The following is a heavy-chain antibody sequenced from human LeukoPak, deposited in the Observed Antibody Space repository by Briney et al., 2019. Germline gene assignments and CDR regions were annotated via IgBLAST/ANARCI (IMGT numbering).Heavy chain of an antibody. CDR2: ISSTSTT. J-gene: IGHJ4*02. CDR3: AKDRGGWYPFDY. CDR1: GFSFSSYS. Sequence: GGSLRLSCAASGFSFSSYSMNWVRQAPGKGLEWVSYISSTSTTYYADSVKGRFTISRDNSKNTLYLQVNSLRAEDTAVYYCAKDRGGWYPFDYWGQGTLVTVSS. V-gene: IGHV3-48*01. D-gene: IGHD6-19*01.